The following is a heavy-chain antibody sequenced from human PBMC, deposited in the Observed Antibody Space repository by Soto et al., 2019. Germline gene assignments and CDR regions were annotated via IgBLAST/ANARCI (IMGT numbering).Heavy chain of an antibody. CDR3: ARGGGDCGGDCYFAFDI. J-gene: IGHJ3*02. CDR1: GFTVSSNY. Sequence: LRLSCAASGFTVSSNYMSWVRQAPGKGLEWVSVIYSGGSTYYADSVKGRFTISRDNSKNTLYLQMNSLRAEDTAVYYCARGGGDCGGDCYFAFDIWGQGTMVTVSS. V-gene: IGHV3-53*01. D-gene: IGHD2-21*02. CDR2: IYSGGST.